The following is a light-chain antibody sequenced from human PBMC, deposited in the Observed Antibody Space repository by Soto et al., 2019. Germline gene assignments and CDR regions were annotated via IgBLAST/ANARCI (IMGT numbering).Light chain of an antibody. J-gene: IGKJ4*01. CDR2: GAS. V-gene: IGKV3D-15*01. Sequence: TLSVSPGERATPSCRASQSVSDNLAWYQQKPGQAPRLLFYGASTRATDIPVRFSGSGSGTEFTLTISSLQSEDFAVYYCQQYNNWPLTFGGGTKV. CDR3: QQYNNWPLT. CDR1: QSVSDN.